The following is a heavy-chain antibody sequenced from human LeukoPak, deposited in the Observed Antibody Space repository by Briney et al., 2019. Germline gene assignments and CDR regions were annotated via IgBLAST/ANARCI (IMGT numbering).Heavy chain of an antibody. CDR1: GFTFSSYA. Sequence: PGGSLRLSCAASGFTFSSYAMHWVRQAPGKGLEWVAVISYDGSNKYYADSVKGRFTISRDNSKNTLYLQMNSLRAEDTAVYYCASSKGWFGYSSGLTFDYWGQGTLVTVSS. CDR3: ASSKGWFGYSSGLTFDY. V-gene: IGHV3-30-3*01. J-gene: IGHJ4*02. CDR2: ISYDGSNK. D-gene: IGHD6-19*01.